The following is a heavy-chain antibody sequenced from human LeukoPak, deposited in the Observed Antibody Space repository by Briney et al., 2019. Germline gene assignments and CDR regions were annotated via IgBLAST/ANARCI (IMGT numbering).Heavy chain of an antibody. CDR1: GFTCNSYA. V-gene: IGHV3-30-3*01. Sequence: PGGSLRLSCAASGFTCNSYAMHWVPQAPGKALEWVAVISYDGSNKYYADSVKGRFTISRDNPRNSVFLQMNSLRDDDTAVYFCVRGGLMTIGTVIASPFDYWGQGILVLVSS. D-gene: IGHD3-16*02. CDR3: VRGGLMTIGTVIASPFDY. CDR2: ISYDGSNK. J-gene: IGHJ4*02.